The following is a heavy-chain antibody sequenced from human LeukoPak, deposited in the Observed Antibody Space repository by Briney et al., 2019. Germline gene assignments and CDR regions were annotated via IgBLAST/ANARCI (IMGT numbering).Heavy chain of an antibody. CDR1: GGTFSSYA. J-gene: IGHJ4*02. CDR2: IIPIFGTA. CDR3: ARGVRRYFDWLLDY. V-gene: IGHV1-69*13. Sequence: SVKVSCKASGGTFSSYAISWVRQAPGQGLEWMGGIIPIFGTANYAQKFQGRVTITADESTSTAYMELSSLRSEDTAVYYCARGVRRYFDWLLDYWGQGTLVTVSS. D-gene: IGHD3-9*01.